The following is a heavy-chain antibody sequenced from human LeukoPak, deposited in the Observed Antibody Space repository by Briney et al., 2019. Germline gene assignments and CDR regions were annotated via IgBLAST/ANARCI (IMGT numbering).Heavy chain of an antibody. J-gene: IGHJ4*02. CDR2: ISSSGSTI. CDR3: ARDRLTYYYDSSGSILDDY. V-gene: IGHV3-11*01. D-gene: IGHD3-22*01. Sequence: PGGSLRLSCAASGFTFSDYYMSWIRQAPGKGLEWVSYISSSGSTIYYADSVKGRFTISRDNAKNSLYLQMNSLRAEDTAVYYCARDRLTYYYDSSGSILDDYWGQGTLVTVSS. CDR1: GFTFSDYY.